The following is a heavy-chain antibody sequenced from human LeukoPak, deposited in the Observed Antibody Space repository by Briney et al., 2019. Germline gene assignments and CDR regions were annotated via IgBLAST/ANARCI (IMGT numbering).Heavy chain of an antibody. CDR2: IYYSGST. Sequence: SETLSLTCTVSGGSISSSSYYWGWIRQPPGKGLEWIGSIYYSGSTYYNPSLKSRVTISVDTSKNQFSLKLSSVTAADTAVYYCARRYCSGGSCSYYFDYWGQGTLVTVSS. J-gene: IGHJ4*02. CDR3: ARRYCSGGSCSYYFDY. V-gene: IGHV4-39*01. CDR1: GGSISSSSYY. D-gene: IGHD2-15*01.